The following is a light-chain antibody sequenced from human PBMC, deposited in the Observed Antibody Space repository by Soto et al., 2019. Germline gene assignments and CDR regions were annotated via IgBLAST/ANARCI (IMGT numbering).Light chain of an antibody. V-gene: IGKV4-1*01. CDR3: LQYYSSPYT. J-gene: IGKJ2*01. Sequence: DIVMTQSPDSLAVSLGERATINCKSSQTVLYSSNNKNYLAWYQQKPGQPPKLLIYWASIRESGVPDRFSGSGSWTDFTLTISSLQAEDVAVYYCLQYYSSPYTFGQGTKLEIK. CDR1: QTVLYSSNNKNY. CDR2: WAS.